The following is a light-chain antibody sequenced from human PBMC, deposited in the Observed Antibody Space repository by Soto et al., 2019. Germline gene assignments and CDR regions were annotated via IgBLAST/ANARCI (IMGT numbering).Light chain of an antibody. Sequence: EIVMTQSPATLSVSPGERATLSCRASQSVSSNLAWYQQKPGQAPRLLISDASNRATGIPARFSGSGSGTDFTLTISSLEPEDFAVYYCQQRSNWPRTFGQGTKLEIK. V-gene: IGKV3-11*01. CDR3: QQRSNWPRT. CDR2: DAS. J-gene: IGKJ2*01. CDR1: QSVSSN.